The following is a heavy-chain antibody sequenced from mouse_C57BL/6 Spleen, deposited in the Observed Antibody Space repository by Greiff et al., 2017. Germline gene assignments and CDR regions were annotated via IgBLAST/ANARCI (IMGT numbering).Heavy chain of an antibody. J-gene: IGHJ3*01. CDR1: GYSITSGYY. CDR2: ISYDGSN. D-gene: IGHD2-4*01. Sequence: EVKLMESGPGLVKPSQSLSLTCSVTGYSITSGYYWNWIRQFPGNKLEWMGYISYDGSNNYNPSLKNRISITRDTSKNQFFLKLNSVTTEDTATYYCARFDDYENAYWGQGTLVTVSA. V-gene: IGHV3-6*01. CDR3: ARFDDYENAY.